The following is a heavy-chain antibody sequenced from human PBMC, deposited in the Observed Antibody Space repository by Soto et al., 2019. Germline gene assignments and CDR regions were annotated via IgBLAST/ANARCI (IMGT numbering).Heavy chain of an antibody. CDR1: GDSVSSNSAA. CDR3: ARDTAMVTPHSYYYYGMDV. D-gene: IGHD5-18*01. CDR2: TYYRSKWYN. J-gene: IGHJ6*02. V-gene: IGHV6-1*01. Sequence: PSQTLSLTCAISGDSVSSNSAAWNWIRQSPSRGLEWLGRTYYRSKWYNDYAVSVKSRITINPDTSKNQFSLQLNSVTPEDTAVYYCARDTAMVTPHSYYYYGMDVWGQGTTVTVS.